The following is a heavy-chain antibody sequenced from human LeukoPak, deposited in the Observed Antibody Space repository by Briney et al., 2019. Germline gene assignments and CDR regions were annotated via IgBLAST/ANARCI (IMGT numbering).Heavy chain of an antibody. V-gene: IGHV5-51*01. D-gene: IGHD3-22*01. J-gene: IGHJ4*02. CDR1: GYIFTSYW. Sequence: GESLKISCQGSGYIFTSYWIGWVRQMPGKGLEWMGIIFPADSDTRYSPSFQGQVTISADKSISTAYLQWSSLKASDTAIYYCARRTDGNYDISGYYYFDYRGQGTLVTVSS. CDR2: IFPADSDT. CDR3: ARRTDGNYDISGYYYFDY.